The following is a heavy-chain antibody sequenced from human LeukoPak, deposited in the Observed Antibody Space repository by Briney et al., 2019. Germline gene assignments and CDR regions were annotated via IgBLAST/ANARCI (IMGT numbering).Heavy chain of an antibody. CDR3: ARGRQGRITMVRGVIITFGSAFDI. CDR2: INPSGTT. CDR1: GGSFSGYF. D-gene: IGHD3-10*01. J-gene: IGHJ3*02. V-gene: IGHV4-34*01. Sequence: SSETLSLTCAVYGGSFSGYFWTWFRQPPGKGLEWIGEINPSGTTKYHPSLKSRVTISVDTSKNQFSLKLSSVTAADTAVYYCARGRQGRITMVRGVIITFGSAFDIWGQGTMVTVSS.